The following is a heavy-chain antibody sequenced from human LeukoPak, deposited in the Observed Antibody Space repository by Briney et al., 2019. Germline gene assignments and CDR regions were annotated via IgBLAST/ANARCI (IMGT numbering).Heavy chain of an antibody. D-gene: IGHD3-10*01. V-gene: IGHV4-59*01. CDR1: ADPISNYN. CDR2: IYNSGRA. Sequence: PSETLSLTCTVSADPISNYNWTWLRHPPRTGLERVWHIYNSGRANYNNSPKSRVTISMHTSTKQISLKLSSVTAADTTVYYCAGDRWTNVYYGAGSSYFDYWGQGTLVTVSS. CDR3: AGDRWTNVYYGAGSSYFDY. J-gene: IGHJ4*02.